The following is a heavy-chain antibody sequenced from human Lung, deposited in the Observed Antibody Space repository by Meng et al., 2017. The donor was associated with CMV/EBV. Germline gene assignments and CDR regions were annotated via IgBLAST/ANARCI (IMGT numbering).Heavy chain of an antibody. CDR3: ARDRRITLFGVATVSRGMDV. D-gene: IGHD3-3*01. CDR1: GGSISSGGYY. CDR2: IYSTGSP. J-gene: IGHJ6*02. V-gene: IGHV4-31*02. Sequence: SCTVSGGSISSGGYYWSWIRQHPGTGLEWIGNIYSTGSPYYNPSLKSRVTISVDTSNNQFSLKLTSVTAADTAVYYCARDRRITLFGVATVSRGMDVXGQGXTVTVSS.